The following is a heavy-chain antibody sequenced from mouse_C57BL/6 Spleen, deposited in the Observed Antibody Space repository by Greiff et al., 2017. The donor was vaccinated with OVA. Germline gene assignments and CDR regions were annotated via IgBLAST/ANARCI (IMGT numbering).Heavy chain of an antibody. J-gene: IGHJ4*01. Sequence: EVQLVESGGGLVKPGGSLKLSCAASGFTFSDYGMHWVRQAPEKGLEWVAYISSGSSTIYYADTVKGRFTISSDNAKNTLFLQMTSLRSEDTAVCYCAKYDGYNYAMDYWGQGTSVTVSS. CDR2: ISSGSSTI. CDR3: AKYDGYNYAMDY. CDR1: GFTFSDYG. V-gene: IGHV5-17*01. D-gene: IGHD2-3*01.